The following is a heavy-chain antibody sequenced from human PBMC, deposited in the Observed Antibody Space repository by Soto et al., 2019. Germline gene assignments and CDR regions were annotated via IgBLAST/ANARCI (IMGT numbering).Heavy chain of an antibody. V-gene: IGHV1-8*01. CDR2: MNPNSGNT. CDR3: ARGDCSGGSCYMEFWFY. J-gene: IGHJ4*02. Sequence: GASVKVSCKASGYTFTSYDINWVRQATGQGLEWMGWMNPNSGNTGYAQKFQGRVTMTRNTSISTAYMELSSLRSEDTAVYYCARGDCSGGSCYMEFWFYWGQGTLVTVS. CDR1: GYTFTSYD. D-gene: IGHD2-15*01.